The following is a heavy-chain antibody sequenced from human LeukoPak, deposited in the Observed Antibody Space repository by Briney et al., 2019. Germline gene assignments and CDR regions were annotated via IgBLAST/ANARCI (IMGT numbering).Heavy chain of an antibody. Sequence: GGSLRLSCAASGFTFSNYCMHWVRQIPGKGLVWVSRICPDGTVTNYADSVKGRFTISRDNAKNMVFLQMNSLRADDTAVYYCARGVVRYFDYWGQGALVTVSS. CDR2: ICPDGTVT. J-gene: IGHJ4*02. V-gene: IGHV3-74*01. CDR1: GFTFSNYC. CDR3: ARGVVRYFDY. D-gene: IGHD3-9*01.